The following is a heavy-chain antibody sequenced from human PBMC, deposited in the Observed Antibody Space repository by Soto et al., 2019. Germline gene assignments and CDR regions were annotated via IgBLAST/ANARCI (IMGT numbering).Heavy chain of an antibody. CDR3: ARDRALRGFDY. J-gene: IGHJ4*02. CDR2: ILPVLGTT. V-gene: IGHV1-69*18. CDR1: GDDFRNNA. Sequence: QVQLVQSGAEVKKPGSSVKVSCKASGDDFRNNAISWVRQAPGQGLEWMGTILPVLGTTNYAQNFKGRVTFTTDDSAGIAYMEWRGLRSDDTAVYYCARDRALRGFDYWGQGTLVTVSS.